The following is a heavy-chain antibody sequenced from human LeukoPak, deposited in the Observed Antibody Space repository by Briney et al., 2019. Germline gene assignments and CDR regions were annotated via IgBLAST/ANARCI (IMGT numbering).Heavy chain of an antibody. J-gene: IGHJ4*02. Sequence: PSETLSLTCTVSGGSISRYYWSWVRQPPGKGREWIGYIYYSGSTNYNPSLKSRVTISVDTSKNQFSLKLSSVTAADTAVYYCARARSHYGNFDYWGQGTLVTVSS. D-gene: IGHD3-10*01. V-gene: IGHV4-59*01. CDR2: IYYSGST. CDR3: ARARSHYGNFDY. CDR1: GGSISRYY.